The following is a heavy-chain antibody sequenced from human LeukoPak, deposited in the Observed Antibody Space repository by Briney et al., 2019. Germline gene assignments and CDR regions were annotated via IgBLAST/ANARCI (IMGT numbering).Heavy chain of an antibody. CDR3: AKDPFSPGAY. Sequence: GGSLRLSCAASGFTFSSYAMHWVRQAPGKGLEWVAVISYDGSDKYYTDSVKGRFTISRDNSKNTLYLQMNSLRAEDTAVYYCAKDPFSPGAYWGQGTLVTVSS. D-gene: IGHD2/OR15-2a*01. CDR2: ISYDGSDK. CDR1: GFTFSSYA. V-gene: IGHV3-30*04. J-gene: IGHJ4*02.